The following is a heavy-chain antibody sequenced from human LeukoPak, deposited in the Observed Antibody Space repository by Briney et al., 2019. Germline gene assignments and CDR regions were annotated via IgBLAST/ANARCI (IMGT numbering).Heavy chain of an antibody. Sequence: ASVKVSCKASGYTFTGYYMHWVRQAPGQGLEWMGWINPNSGGTNYAQKFQGRVTMTRDTSISTAYMELSRLRSDDTAVYYCATGMDTAMVRLDYWGRGTLVTVSS. J-gene: IGHJ4*02. CDR3: ATGMDTAMVRLDY. V-gene: IGHV1-2*02. D-gene: IGHD5-18*01. CDR1: GYTFTGYY. CDR2: INPNSGGT.